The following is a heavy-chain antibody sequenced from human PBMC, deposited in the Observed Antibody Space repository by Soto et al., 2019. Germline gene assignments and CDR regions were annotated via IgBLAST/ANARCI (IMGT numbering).Heavy chain of an antibody. V-gene: IGHV4-4*07. CDR3: VREGASGFGRGG. D-gene: IGHD1-26*01. CDR1: GGSNRSNY. CDR2: TYTSGST. J-gene: IGHJ6*02. Sequence: PYETLSLTGNVSGGSNRSNYWRWIRQPAGKALQWLGRTYTSGSTNYNPSLSSRAAILVDTCKNQFSLKLSSVTAADTAVYYRVREGASGFGRGGWGQGTTVTVSS.